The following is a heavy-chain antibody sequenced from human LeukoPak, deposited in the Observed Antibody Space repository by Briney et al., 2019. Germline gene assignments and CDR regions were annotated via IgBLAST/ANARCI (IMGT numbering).Heavy chain of an antibody. V-gene: IGHV1-46*01. CDR1: GYTFTSYY. D-gene: IGHD5-18*01. J-gene: IGHJ4*02. CDR3: ARVGYSYGYYFDY. Sequence: ASVTVSCKASGYTFTSYYMHWVRQAPGQGLEWMGIITPSGGSTSYAQKFQGRVTMTRDTSTSTVYMELSSLRSEDTAVYYCARVGYSYGYYFDYWGQGTLVTVSS. CDR2: ITPSGGST.